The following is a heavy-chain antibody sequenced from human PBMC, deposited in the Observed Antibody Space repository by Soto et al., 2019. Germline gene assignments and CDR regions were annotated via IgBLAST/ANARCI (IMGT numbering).Heavy chain of an antibody. CDR1: GGSLRSGCFH. CDR3: ARRYSRGIDC. CDR2: IYYSGST. D-gene: IGHD3-22*01. J-gene: IGHJ4*02. V-gene: IGHV4-61*01. Sequence: SETPSLTRTVPGGSLRSGCFHWSRIPQSPGKGLEWIGYIYYSGSTNYNPSLKSRVTISVDTSKNQFSLKLTSVTAADTAVYYCARRYSRGIDCRGKGTLFPVSS.